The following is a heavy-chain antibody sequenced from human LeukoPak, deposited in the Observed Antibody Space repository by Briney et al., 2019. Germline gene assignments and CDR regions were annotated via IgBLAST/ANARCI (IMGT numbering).Heavy chain of an antibody. CDR1: GGTFSSYA. CDR2: IIPIFGTA. CDR3: ARDSYLDSSGYYSQYYYYYYGMDV. Sequence: ASVKVSCKASGGTFSSYAISWVRQAPGQGLEWMGGIIPIFGTANYAQKLQGRVTITADESTSTAYMELRSLRSDDTAVYYCARDSYLDSSGYYSQYYYYYYGMDVWGQGTTVTVSS. D-gene: IGHD3-22*01. V-gene: IGHV1-69*13. J-gene: IGHJ6*02.